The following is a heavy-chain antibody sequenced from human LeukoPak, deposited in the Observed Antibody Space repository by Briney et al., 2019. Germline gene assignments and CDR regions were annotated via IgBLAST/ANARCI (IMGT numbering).Heavy chain of an antibody. V-gene: IGHV3-30*02. Sequence: GGSLRLSCAASGFTFSSYGMHWVRQAPGKGLEWVAFIRYDGSNKYYADSVKGRFTISRDNSKNTLYLQMNSLRAEDTAVYYCAKDHQWLVESYYYYYMDVWGKGTTVTISS. D-gene: IGHD6-19*01. CDR1: GFTFSSYG. CDR3: AKDHQWLVESYYYYYMDV. CDR2: IRYDGSNK. J-gene: IGHJ6*03.